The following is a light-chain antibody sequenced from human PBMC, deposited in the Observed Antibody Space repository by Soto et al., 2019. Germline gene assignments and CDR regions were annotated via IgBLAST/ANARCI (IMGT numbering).Light chain of an antibody. CDR2: GAS. V-gene: IGKV3-20*01. CDR3: QQYGRSPPYT. Sequence: EIVLTQSPGTLSLSPGERATLSCRASRSLSTTYLAWYQQKPGQAPRLLIYGASSRATGIPDRFGGSGSGTDFTLTISRLEAEDFAVYYCQQYGRSPPYTFGQGTKLDIK. J-gene: IGKJ2*01. CDR1: RSLSTTY.